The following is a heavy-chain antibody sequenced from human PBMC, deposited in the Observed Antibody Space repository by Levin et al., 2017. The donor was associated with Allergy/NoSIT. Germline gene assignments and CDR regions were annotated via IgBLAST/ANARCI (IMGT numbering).Heavy chain of an antibody. Sequence: GESLKISCAASGFTFSIYAMSWVRQAPGRGLEWVSGIYAGATTTYYADSVRGRFTISRDDSKSTLYLQMSNLRVEDTAIYYCAKDFRTGELNLFEFWGQGTLVTVSA. V-gene: IGHV3-23*01. CDR3: AKDFRTGELNLFEF. CDR1: GFTFSIYA. CDR2: IYAGATTT. D-gene: IGHD1-26*01. J-gene: IGHJ4*02.